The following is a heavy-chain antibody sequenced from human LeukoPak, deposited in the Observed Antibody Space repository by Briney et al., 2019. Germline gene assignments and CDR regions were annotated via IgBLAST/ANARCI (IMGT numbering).Heavy chain of an antibody. CDR2: IYSGGST. J-gene: IGHJ4*02. D-gene: IGHD6-13*01. CDR1: GFTVSSNY. CDR3: ARSPPFRQQLVTPTYYFDY. Sequence: GGSLRLSCAASGFTVSSNYMSWVRQAPGKGLDWVSVIYSGGSTYYADSVTGRFTISRDNSKNTLYLQMNSLRAEDTAVYYCARSPPFRQQLVTPTYYFDYWGQGTLVTVSS. V-gene: IGHV3-66*01.